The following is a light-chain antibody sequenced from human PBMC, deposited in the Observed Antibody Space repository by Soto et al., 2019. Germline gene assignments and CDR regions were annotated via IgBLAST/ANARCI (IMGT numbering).Light chain of an antibody. J-gene: IGKJ1*01. Sequence: NHITRSPSTVSACVSDSGKIACRARQSISSWLAWYQQKPGKAPKLLIYDASSFESGVPSRFSRRGSESGFTLTIICRQWDDFAPYFGQEYNSYWMFGQGTKVDIK. V-gene: IGKV1-5*01. CDR3: QEYNSYWM. CDR1: QSISSW. CDR2: DAS.